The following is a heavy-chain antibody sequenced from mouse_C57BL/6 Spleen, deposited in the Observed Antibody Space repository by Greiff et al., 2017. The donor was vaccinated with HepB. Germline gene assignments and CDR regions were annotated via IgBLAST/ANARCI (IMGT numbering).Heavy chain of an antibody. CDR1: GFTFSSYT. CDR2: ISGGGGNT. D-gene: IGHD3-2*02. V-gene: IGHV5-9*01. J-gene: IGHJ2*01. Sequence: EVMLVESGGGLVKPGGSLKLSCAASGFTFSSYTMSWVRQTPEKRLEWVATISGGGGNTYYSDSVKGRFTISRDNAKNTLYLQMSSLRSEDTALYYCSRRSGLLYYFDYRGQGTTLTVSS. CDR3: SRRSGLLYYFDY.